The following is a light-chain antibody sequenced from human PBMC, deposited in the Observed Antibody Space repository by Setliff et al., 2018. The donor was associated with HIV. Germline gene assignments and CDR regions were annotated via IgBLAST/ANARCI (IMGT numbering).Light chain of an antibody. CDR1: SSDVGLHNY. V-gene: IGLV2-14*03. CDR2: DVT. Sequence: QSALTQPASVSGSPGQSITISCTGSSSDVGLHNYVSWYQQHPGEAPKLIIYDVTDRPSGVSDRFSGSKSVYTASLTISGLLAEDEADYYCSSYTNSGTYVFGSGTKVTVL. J-gene: IGLJ1*01. CDR3: SSYTNSGTYV.